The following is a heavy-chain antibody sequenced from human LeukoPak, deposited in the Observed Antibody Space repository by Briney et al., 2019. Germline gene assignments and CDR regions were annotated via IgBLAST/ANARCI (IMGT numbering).Heavy chain of an antibody. J-gene: IGHJ4*02. Sequence: GGSLRLSCAASGFTFSSYGMHWVRQAPGKGLEWVAVIWYDGSNKYYADSVKGRFTISRDNSKNTLYLQMNSLRAEDTAIYYCAKDLAYSSSWYGSIDYWGQGTLVTVSS. CDR1: GFTFSSYG. CDR3: AKDLAYSSSWYGSIDY. V-gene: IGHV3-33*06. D-gene: IGHD6-13*01. CDR2: IWYDGSNK.